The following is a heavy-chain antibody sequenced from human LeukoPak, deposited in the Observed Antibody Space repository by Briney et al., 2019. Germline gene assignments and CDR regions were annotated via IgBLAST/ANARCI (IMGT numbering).Heavy chain of an antibody. CDR3: ARDGGYCSSGTICYSRAEYYYYGMDV. J-gene: IGHJ6*02. D-gene: IGHD2-2*01. CDR2: INPNSGGT. V-gene: IGHV1-2*06. CDR1: GYTFTGYY. Sequence: ASVKVSCKASGYTFTGYYMHWVRQAPGQGLEWMGRINPNSGGTNYAQKFQGRVTMTRDTSISTVYMELSRLRSDDTAVYYCARDGGYCSSGTICYSRAEYYYYGMDVWGQGTTVTVSS.